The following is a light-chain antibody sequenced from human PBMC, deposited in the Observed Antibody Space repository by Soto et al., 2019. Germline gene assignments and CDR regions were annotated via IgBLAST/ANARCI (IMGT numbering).Light chain of an antibody. CDR3: QQYNSYS. CDR2: GAS. J-gene: IGKJ1*01. Sequence: DIQMTQSPSTLSASVGDSVTITCRASQNIRNWLAWYQQKPGKAPNPLIYGASSLKSGVPARFSGSGSGTEFTLTISSLQPDDFATYYCQQYNSYSFGQGTKVDIK. CDR1: QNIRNW. V-gene: IGKV1-5*01.